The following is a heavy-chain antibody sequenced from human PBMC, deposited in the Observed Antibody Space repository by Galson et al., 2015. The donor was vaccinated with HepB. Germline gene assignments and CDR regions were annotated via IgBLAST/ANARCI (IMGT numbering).Heavy chain of an antibody. V-gene: IGHV1-69*02. Sequence: SVKVSCKASGGTFSSYTISWVRQAPGQGLEWMGRIIPILGIANYAQKFQGRVTITADKSTSTAYMELSSLRSEDTAVYYCASLTPGGAAGTSFKPRVLLGSWGQGTLVTVSS. CDR3: ASLTPGGAAGTSFKPRVLLGS. CDR2: IIPILGIA. CDR1: GGTFSSYT. J-gene: IGHJ4*02. D-gene: IGHD6-13*01.